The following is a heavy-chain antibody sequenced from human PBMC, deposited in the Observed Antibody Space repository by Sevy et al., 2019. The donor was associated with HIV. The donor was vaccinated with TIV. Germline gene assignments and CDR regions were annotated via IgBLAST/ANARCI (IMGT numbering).Heavy chain of an antibody. D-gene: IGHD5-12*01. J-gene: IGHJ4*02. CDR2: ISWNSGRI. Sequence: GGCLRLSCAASGFTFDDCAMHWVRQAPGKGLEWVSGISWNSGRIGYADSVKGRFTISRDNAKNSLSLQMNNLRTEDTAFYYCAKDIGRGEMVAATMGYWGQGTLVTVSS. V-gene: IGHV3-9*01. CDR1: GFTFDDCA. CDR3: AKDIGRGEMVAATMGY.